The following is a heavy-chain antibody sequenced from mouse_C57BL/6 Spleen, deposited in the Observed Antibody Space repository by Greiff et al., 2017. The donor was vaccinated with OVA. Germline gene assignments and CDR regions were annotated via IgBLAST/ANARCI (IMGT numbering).Heavy chain of an antibody. J-gene: IGHJ3*01. V-gene: IGHV1-82*01. D-gene: IGHD1-1*01. CDR1: GYAFSSSW. CDR2: IYPGDGDT. CDR3: AFYGSSEAWFAH. Sequence: QVQLQQSGPELVKPGASVKISCKASGYAFSSSWMNWVKQRPGKGLEWIGRIYPGDGDTNYNGKFKGKATLTADKSSSTAYMQLSSLTSEDSAVYFCAFYGSSEAWFAHWGQGTLVTVSA.